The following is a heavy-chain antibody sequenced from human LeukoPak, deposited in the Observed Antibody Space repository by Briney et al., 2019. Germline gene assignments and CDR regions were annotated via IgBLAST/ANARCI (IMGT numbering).Heavy chain of an antibody. Sequence: ASVKVSCKASGYTFTGYYMHWVRQAPGQGLEWMGWINPNSGGTNYAQKFQGWVTMTRDTSISTAYMELSRLRSDDTAVYYCARVPPTSDIVVVPAAILGASGAFDIWGQGTMVTVSS. CDR1: GYTFTGYY. CDR3: ARVPPTSDIVVVPAAILGASGAFDI. V-gene: IGHV1-2*04. D-gene: IGHD2-2*02. CDR2: INPNSGGT. J-gene: IGHJ3*02.